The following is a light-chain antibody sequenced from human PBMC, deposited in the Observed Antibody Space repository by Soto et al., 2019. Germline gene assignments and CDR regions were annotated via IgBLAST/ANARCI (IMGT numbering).Light chain of an antibody. CDR3: QQYGSSPPNT. CDR1: QSVSSSY. CDR2: GAS. V-gene: IGKV3-20*01. J-gene: IGKJ2*01. Sequence: EIVLTQSPGTLSLSLGERATLSCRASQSVSSSYLAWYQQKPGQAPRLLIYGASSRATGIPDRFSGSGSGTGFTLTISRLEPEHFAVYYCQQYGSSPPNTFGQGTKLEIK.